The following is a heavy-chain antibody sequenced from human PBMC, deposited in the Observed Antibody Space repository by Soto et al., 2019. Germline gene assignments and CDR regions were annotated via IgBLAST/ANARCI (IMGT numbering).Heavy chain of an antibody. CDR2: IDPSDSYT. D-gene: IGHD3-9*01. V-gene: IGHV5-10-1*01. Sequence: LGESLKISCKGSGYSFTSYWISWVRQMPGKGLEWMGRIDPSDSYTNYSPSFQGHVTIPADKSISTAYLQWSSLKASDTAMYYCARHMTGYSPYYYYGMDVWGQGTTVTVSS. J-gene: IGHJ6*02. CDR3: ARHMTGYSPYYYYGMDV. CDR1: GYSFTSYW.